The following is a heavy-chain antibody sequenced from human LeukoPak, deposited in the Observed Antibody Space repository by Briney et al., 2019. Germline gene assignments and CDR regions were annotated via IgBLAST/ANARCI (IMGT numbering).Heavy chain of an antibody. V-gene: IGHV1-69*13. CDR1: GGTFSSYA. CDR2: IIPVFGSA. D-gene: IGHD5-24*01. J-gene: IGHJ5*02. Sequence: ASVKVSCKASGGTFSSYAINWVRQAPGQGLEWMGGIIPVFGSANYAQNFQGRVTITADESTSTAYVELTSLTSEDTAVYYCARGPGVATSHNWFDPWGQGTLVTVSS. CDR3: ARGPGVATSHNWFDP.